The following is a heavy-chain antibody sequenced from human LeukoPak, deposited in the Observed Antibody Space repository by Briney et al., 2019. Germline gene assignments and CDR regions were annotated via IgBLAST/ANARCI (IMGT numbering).Heavy chain of an antibody. D-gene: IGHD5-12*01. J-gene: IGHJ4*02. CDR3: TTSLSGYDFLFDY. CDR2: IKSKTDGGTT. V-gene: IGHV3-15*01. Sequence: GGSLRLSCAASGFTFSNAWMSWVRQAPGKGLEWVGRIKSKTDGGTTDYAAPVKDRFTFARDDSKKTLYLQMNTLQTEDTAVYYCTTSLSGYDFLFDYWGQGTLVTVSS. CDR1: GFTFSNAW.